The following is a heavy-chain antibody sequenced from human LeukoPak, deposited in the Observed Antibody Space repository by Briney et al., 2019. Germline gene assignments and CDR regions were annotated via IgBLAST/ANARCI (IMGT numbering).Heavy chain of an antibody. D-gene: IGHD5-24*01. V-gene: IGHV3-23*01. Sequence: GGSLRLSCAASGFTFSSYAMSWVRQAPGKGLEWVSAISGSGGSTYYADSVKGRFTISRDNSKSTLFLQMNSLRAEDTAIYYCAKDPRVGSRVATPCHWGQGTLVTVSS. CDR1: GFTFSSYA. CDR3: AKDPRVGSRVATPCH. J-gene: IGHJ4*02. CDR2: ISGSGGST.